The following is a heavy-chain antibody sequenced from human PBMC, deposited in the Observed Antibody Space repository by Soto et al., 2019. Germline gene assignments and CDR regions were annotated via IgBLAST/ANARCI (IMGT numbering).Heavy chain of an antibody. V-gene: IGHV3-21*01. D-gene: IGHD3-3*01. Sequence: GSLRLSCAASGFTFSSYSMNWVRQAPGKGLEWVSSISSSSSYIYYADSVKGRFTISRDNAKNSLYLQMNSLRAEDTAVYYCARDSYYDFWSGYYAGYGNWGQGTLVTVSS. CDR2: ISSSSSYI. J-gene: IGHJ4*02. CDR1: GFTFSSYS. CDR3: ARDSYYDFWSGYYAGYGN.